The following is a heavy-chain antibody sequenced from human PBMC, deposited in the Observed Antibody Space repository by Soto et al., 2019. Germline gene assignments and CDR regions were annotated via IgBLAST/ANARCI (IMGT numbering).Heavy chain of an antibody. CDR2: ITYTGSTK. CDR3: ARDSILTGRSDY. CDR1: GFTFSNFG. Sequence: GGSLRLSCAASGFTFSNFGMLWVRQAPGKGLAWVAAITYTGSTKYYADSVKGRFTITRDTSTNTLFLQMSSLRPEDTAVYYCARDSILTGRSDYWGQGTLVTVSS. D-gene: IGHD3-9*01. J-gene: IGHJ4*02. V-gene: IGHV3-30*03.